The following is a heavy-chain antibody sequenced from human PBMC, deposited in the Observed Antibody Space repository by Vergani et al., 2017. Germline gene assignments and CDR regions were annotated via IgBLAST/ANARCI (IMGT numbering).Heavy chain of an antibody. Sequence: QVQLQESGPGLVRPSETLSLTCTVSGGSLSGYYWNWIRQTPGEGLEWIGYVEDSGYFNYHPSLKTRVSMSSDTSNNQFSLMLSSVTAADTAVYFCARHSTVEWLVKLGWIDPWGQGILVTVSS. J-gene: IGHJ5*02. CDR1: GGSLSGYY. CDR2: VEDSGYF. CDR3: ARHSTVEWLVKLGWIDP. D-gene: IGHD6-19*01. V-gene: IGHV4-59*08.